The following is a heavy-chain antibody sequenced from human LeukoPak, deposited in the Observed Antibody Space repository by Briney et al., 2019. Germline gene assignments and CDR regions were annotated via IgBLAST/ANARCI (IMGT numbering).Heavy chain of an antibody. Sequence: ASMKVSCKASGYTFTGYYIHWVRQAPGQGLEWMGIINPGDGTTSYAQKFQGRVTMTRDTSTSTVYMELRSLRSEDTAVYYCARAPANKYDSRLSEDYWGQGTLVTVSS. CDR1: GYTFTGYY. CDR2: INPGDGTT. V-gene: IGHV1-46*01. D-gene: IGHD3-22*01. J-gene: IGHJ4*02. CDR3: ARAPANKYDSRLSEDY.